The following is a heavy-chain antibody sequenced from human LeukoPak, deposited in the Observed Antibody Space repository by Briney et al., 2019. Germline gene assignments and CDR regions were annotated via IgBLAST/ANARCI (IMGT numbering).Heavy chain of an antibody. V-gene: IGHV4-59*12. CDR2: IYKSGST. Sequence: PSETLSLTCTVSGGSISGNAWSWIRQTPEKGLEWIGYIYKSGSTKYNPSLKGRVTISPDTSKNQFSLKLSSVTAADTAVYYCARGPVLLWFGELFLRRKTNVPSHYGMDVWGQGTTVTVSS. J-gene: IGHJ6*02. D-gene: IGHD3-10*01. CDR1: GGSISGNA. CDR3: ARGPVLLWFGELFLRRKTNVPSHYGMDV.